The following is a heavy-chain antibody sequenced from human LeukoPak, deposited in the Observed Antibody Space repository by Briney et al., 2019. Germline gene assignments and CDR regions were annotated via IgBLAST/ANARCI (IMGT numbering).Heavy chain of an antibody. CDR1: GFTFSDYA. CDR2: IKQDGSEK. CDR3: ARVVPAAIMNY. Sequence: GGSLRLSCAASGFTFSDYAMHWVRQAPGKGLEWVANIKQDGSEKYYVDSVKGRFTISRDNAKNSLYLQMNSLRAEDTAVYYCARVVPAAIMNYWGQGTLVTVSS. D-gene: IGHD2-2*01. V-gene: IGHV3-7*01. J-gene: IGHJ4*02.